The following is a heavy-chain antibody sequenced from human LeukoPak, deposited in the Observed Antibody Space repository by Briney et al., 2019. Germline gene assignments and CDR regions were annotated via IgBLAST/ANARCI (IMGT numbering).Heavy chain of an antibody. J-gene: IGHJ4*02. CDR2: ISGSGGST. Sequence: GGSLRLSCAASGFTFSSYAMSWVRQAPGKGLEWVSAISGSGGSTYYADSVKGRFTISRDNSKNTLYLQMNSLRAEDTAVCYCAKDPELRFLEWLTLWGQGTLVTVSS. CDR1: GFTFSSYA. D-gene: IGHD3-3*01. V-gene: IGHV3-23*01. CDR3: AKDPELRFLEWLTL.